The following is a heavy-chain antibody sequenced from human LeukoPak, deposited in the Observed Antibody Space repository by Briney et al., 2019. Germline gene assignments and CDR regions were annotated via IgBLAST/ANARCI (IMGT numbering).Heavy chain of an antibody. V-gene: IGHV4-34*01. D-gene: IGHD5-24*01. Sequence: SETLSLTCAVSGGSFSGYYWTWIRQPPGNGLEWIGEINHSGSSNYNPSLKGRVTISVDTPENQFSLKLRYVTAADTAVYYCARGARAGYNLEPFDYWGQGTLVTVSS. J-gene: IGHJ4*02. CDR2: INHSGSS. CDR1: GGSFSGYY. CDR3: ARGARAGYNLEPFDY.